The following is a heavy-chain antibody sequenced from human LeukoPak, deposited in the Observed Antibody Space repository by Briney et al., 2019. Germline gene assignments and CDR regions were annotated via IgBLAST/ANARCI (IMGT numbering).Heavy chain of an antibody. CDR1: GGSISSSSHY. CDR3: ARLRNRNTFAF. V-gene: IGHV4-61*05. D-gene: IGHD1/OR15-1a*01. CDR2: IYYTGSTGST. Sequence: PSETLSLTCIVSGGSISSSSHYWSWIRQPPGKGLEWLGYIYYTGSTGSTNYNPSLKSRVTISLDTSKNQFSLRLSSVTAADTAVYFCARLRNRNTFAFWSQGTMVTVSS. J-gene: IGHJ3*01.